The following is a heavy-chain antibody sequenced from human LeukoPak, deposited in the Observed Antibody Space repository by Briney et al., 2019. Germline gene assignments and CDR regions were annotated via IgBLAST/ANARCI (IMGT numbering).Heavy chain of an antibody. D-gene: IGHD3-22*01. V-gene: IGHV3-23*01. J-gene: IGHJ4*02. CDR2: VSGNGGAT. Sequence: GGSLRLSCAASGLTFSSFAMRWVRQAPGKGLEWVSSVSGNGGATYYADSVKGRFTTSRDNSKNTLFLQMSSLRVEDTAIYYCAKEGTYYDSSGYYTHWGQGTLVAVSS. CDR3: AKEGTYYDSSGYYTH. CDR1: GLTFSSFA.